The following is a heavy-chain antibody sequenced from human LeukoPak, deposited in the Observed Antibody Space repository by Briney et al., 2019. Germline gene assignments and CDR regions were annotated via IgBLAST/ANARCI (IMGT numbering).Heavy chain of an antibody. J-gene: IGHJ6*04. D-gene: IGHD3-9*01. Sequence: SETLSLTCAVYGGSFSGYYWSWIRQPPGKGLEWIREINHSGSTNYNPSLKSRVTISVDTSKNQFSLKLSSVTAADTAVYYCARGTPWDVLRYFGYYYGMDVWGKGTTVTVSS. V-gene: IGHV4-34*01. CDR1: GGSFSGYY. CDR2: INHSGST. CDR3: ARGTPWDVLRYFGYYYGMDV.